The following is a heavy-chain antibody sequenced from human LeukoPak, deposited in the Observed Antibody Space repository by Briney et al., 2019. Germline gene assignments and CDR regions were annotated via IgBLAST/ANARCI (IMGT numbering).Heavy chain of an antibody. J-gene: IGHJ4*02. D-gene: IGHD1-1*01. CDR1: GFRFSDYW. CDR2: VNKDGIDT. CDR3: ARDVGYRVDD. Sequence: GGSLRLSCAAPGFRFSDYWMHWVRQAPGKGLVWVSRVNKDGIDTTYADSVKGRFTISRDNAKNTVYLQMHSLTVEDTAVYYCARDVGYRVDDCGPGTLVTVS. V-gene: IGHV3-74*03.